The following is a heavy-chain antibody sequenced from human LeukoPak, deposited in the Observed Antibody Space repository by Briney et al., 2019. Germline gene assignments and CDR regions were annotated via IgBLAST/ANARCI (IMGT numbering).Heavy chain of an antibody. J-gene: IGHJ6*03. D-gene: IGHD3-10*01. CDR1: GGSFSGYY. CDR2: INHSGST. CDR3: ARLMVRGAILGSDYYYYMDV. Sequence: SETLSLTCAVYGGSFSGYYWSWIRQPPGKGLEWIGEINHSGSTNYNPSLKSRVTISVDTSKNQFSLKLSSVTAADTAVYYCARLMVRGAILGSDYYYYMDVWGKGTTVTVSS. V-gene: IGHV4-34*01.